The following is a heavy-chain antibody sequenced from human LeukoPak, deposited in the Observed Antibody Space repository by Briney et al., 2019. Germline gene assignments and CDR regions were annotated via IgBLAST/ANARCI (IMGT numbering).Heavy chain of an antibody. CDR1: GFTFSNAW. CDR2: IKSKTDGGTT. Sequence: GGSLRLSCAASGFTFSNAWMSWVRQAPGKGLEWVGRIKSKTDGGTTDYAAPVKGRFTISRDDSKNTLYLQMNSLKTEDTAVYYCTTDFHYYDSSGYYWRYYYYGMDVWGQGTTVTVSS. V-gene: IGHV3-15*01. D-gene: IGHD3-22*01. CDR3: TTDFHYYDSSGYYWRYYYYGMDV. J-gene: IGHJ6*02.